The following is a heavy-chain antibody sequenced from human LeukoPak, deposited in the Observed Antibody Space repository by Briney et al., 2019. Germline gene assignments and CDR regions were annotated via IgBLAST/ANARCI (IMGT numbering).Heavy chain of an antibody. Sequence: QPGGSLRLSCAASGFTFSNFEMNWVRQAPGKGLEWVSYISSSGSTIYYADSVKGRFTTSRDNAKNSLYLQMHSLRAEDTAVYYCSAVVPTAIGSSFDYWGQETLVTVSS. CDR1: GFTFSNFE. CDR3: SAVVPTAIGSSFDY. D-gene: IGHD2-2*02. V-gene: IGHV3-48*03. CDR2: ISSSGSTI. J-gene: IGHJ4*02.